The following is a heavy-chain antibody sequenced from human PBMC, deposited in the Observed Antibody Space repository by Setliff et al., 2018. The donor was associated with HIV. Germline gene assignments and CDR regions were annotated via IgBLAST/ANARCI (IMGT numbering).Heavy chain of an antibody. Sequence: SVKVSCKASGDTFSSYGISWVRQAPGQGLEWMGGIIPLFGTSNYALKFQGSVTITANESTNTAHMELSSLRSVDTAMYYCATVFYYDSESFSLDYWGQGMLVAVSS. J-gene: IGHJ4*02. D-gene: IGHD3-10*01. CDR3: ATVFYYDSESFSLDY. V-gene: IGHV1-69*13. CDR2: IIPLFGTS. CDR1: GDTFSSYG.